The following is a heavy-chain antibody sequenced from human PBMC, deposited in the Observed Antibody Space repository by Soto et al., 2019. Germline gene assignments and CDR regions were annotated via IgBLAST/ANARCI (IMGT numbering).Heavy chain of an antibody. D-gene: IGHD3-3*01. J-gene: IGHJ6*02. CDR3: ATETYYDFWSGPYYGMDV. V-gene: IGHV3-30-3*01. CDR2: ISYDGSNK. CDR1: GFTFSSYA. Sequence: QVQLVESGGGVVQPGRSLRLSCAASGFTFSSYAMHWVRQAPGKGLEWVAVISYDGSNKYYADSVKGRFTISRDNSKNTLYLQMHSLRAEDTAVYYCATETYYDFWSGPYYGMDVWGQGTTVTVSS.